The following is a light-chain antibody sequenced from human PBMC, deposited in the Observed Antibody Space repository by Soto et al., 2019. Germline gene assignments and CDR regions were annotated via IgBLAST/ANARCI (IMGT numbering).Light chain of an antibody. CDR2: AAS. Sequence: DIQMTQSPSSLSASVGDRVTITCRASQGISNYLAWYQQKPGKVPKLLIYAASTLQSGVPSRFSGSGSGTDFTLTISSLQPEDVATYYFQKYKSNSMYTFGQGTKLEIK. CDR3: QKYKSNSMYT. J-gene: IGKJ2*01. V-gene: IGKV1-27*01. CDR1: QGISNY.